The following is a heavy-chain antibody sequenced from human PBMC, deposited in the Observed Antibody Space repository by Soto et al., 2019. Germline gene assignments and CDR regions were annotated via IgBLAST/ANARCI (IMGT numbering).Heavy chain of an antibody. V-gene: IGHV4-59*01. Sequence: SETLSLTCTVSGGSISSYYWSWIRQPPGKGLEWIGYIYYSGSTNYNPSLKSRVTISVDTSKNQFSLKLSSVTAADTAVYYCAREGRWLQWQYYGMDVWGQGTTVTVS. CDR3: AREGRWLQWQYYGMDV. CDR2: IYYSGST. J-gene: IGHJ6*02. CDR1: GGSISSYY. D-gene: IGHD5-12*01.